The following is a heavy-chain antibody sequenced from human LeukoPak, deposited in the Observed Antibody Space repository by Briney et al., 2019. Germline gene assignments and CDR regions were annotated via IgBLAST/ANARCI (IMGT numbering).Heavy chain of an antibody. D-gene: IGHD3-10*01. CDR2: IYYSGST. CDR3: ASFYGSETLFDY. V-gene: IGHV4-59*01. CDR1: GGSISSYY. J-gene: IGHJ4*02. Sequence: SETLSLTCTVSGGSISSYYWSWIRQPPGKGLEWIGYIYYSGSTNYNPSLKSRVTISVDTSKNQFSLKLSSVTAADTAVYYCASFYGSETLFDYWGQGTLVTVSS.